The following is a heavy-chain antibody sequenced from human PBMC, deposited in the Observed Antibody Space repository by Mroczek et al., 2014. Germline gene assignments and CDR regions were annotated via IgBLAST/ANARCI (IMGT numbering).Heavy chain of an antibody. J-gene: IGHJ4*02. V-gene: IGHV4-59*01. CDR1: GGSISSYY. CDR2: IYYSGST. Sequence: QVQLQESGPGLVKPSETLSLTCTVSGGSISSYYWSWIRQPPGKGLEWIGYIYYSGSTNYNPSLKSRVTISVDTSKNQFSLKLSSVTAADTAVYYCASTPHGRYSSGYKYYFDYWGQGTLVTVSS. CDR3: ASTPHGRYSSGYKYYFDY. D-gene: IGHD3-22*01.